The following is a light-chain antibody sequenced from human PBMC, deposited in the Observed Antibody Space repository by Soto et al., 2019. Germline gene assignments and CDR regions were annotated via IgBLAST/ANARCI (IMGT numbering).Light chain of an antibody. CDR1: QIIGRHF. V-gene: IGKV3-20*01. CDR2: GAT. CDR3: QQFSGSPFA. J-gene: IGKJ3*01. Sequence: EIVLTQSPGTLPLSPGDRATLSCRASQIIGRHFLAWYQQKPGQSPRLLIYGATTRATGIPDRFTGSVSGADFTLTITRLEPDDFAVYYCQQFSGSPFAFGPGTKVDLK.